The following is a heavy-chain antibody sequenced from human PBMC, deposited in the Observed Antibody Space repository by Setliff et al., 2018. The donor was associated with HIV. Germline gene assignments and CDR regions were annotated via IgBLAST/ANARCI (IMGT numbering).Heavy chain of an antibody. Sequence: GGSLRLSCAASGFTFTNYGMSWVRQAPGKGLEWVSTINSIGSTTYYADSVKGRFTISRDSSKNTVYLQMNSLRAEDTALYYCAKSGPSYYDWWGQGALVTVSS. V-gene: IGHV3-23*01. D-gene: IGHD3-22*01. CDR1: GFTFTNYG. J-gene: IGHJ4*02. CDR3: AKSGPSYYDW. CDR2: INSIGSTT.